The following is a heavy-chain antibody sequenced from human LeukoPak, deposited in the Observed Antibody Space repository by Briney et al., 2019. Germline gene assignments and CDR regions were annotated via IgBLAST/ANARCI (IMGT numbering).Heavy chain of an antibody. D-gene: IGHD3-16*01. V-gene: IGHV4-30-4*01. CDR1: GGSISSGDYY. CDR2: IYYSGST. CDR3: ARVRGALYRGYFQH. Sequence: SETPSLTCTVSGGSISSGDYYWSWIRQPPGKGLEWIGYIYYSGSTYYNPSLKSRVTISVDTSKNQFSLKLSSVTAADTAVYYCARVRGALYRGYFQHWGQGTLVTVSS. J-gene: IGHJ1*01.